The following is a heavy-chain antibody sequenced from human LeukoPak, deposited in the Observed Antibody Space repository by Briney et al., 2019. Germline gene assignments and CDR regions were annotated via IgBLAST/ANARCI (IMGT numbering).Heavy chain of an antibody. CDR3: ARSYSGCLDAFDI. D-gene: IGHD1-26*01. Sequence: PSETLSLTCTVSGGSISSGSYYWSWIRQPAGKGLEWIGRMYTSGSTDYNPSLKSRVTISVDTSKNQFSLKLSSVTAADTAVYYCARSYSGCLDAFDIWGQGTMVTVSS. CDR1: GGSISSGSYY. J-gene: IGHJ3*02. CDR2: MYTSGST. V-gene: IGHV4-61*02.